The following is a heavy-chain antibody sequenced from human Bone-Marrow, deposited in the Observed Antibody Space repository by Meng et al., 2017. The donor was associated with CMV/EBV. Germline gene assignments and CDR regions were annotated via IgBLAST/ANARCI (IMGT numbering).Heavy chain of an antibody. CDR1: GGSVSSGSYY. CDR2: IYYSGST. Sequence: SETLSLTCTVAGGSVSSGSYYWSWIRQPPGKGLEWIGYIYYSGSTNYNPSLKSRVTISVDTSKSQFSLKLSSVTAADTAVYYCARGGVVPAAILNYWGQGTLVTVSS. J-gene: IGHJ4*02. D-gene: IGHD2-2*02. V-gene: IGHV4-61*01. CDR3: ARGGVVPAAILNY.